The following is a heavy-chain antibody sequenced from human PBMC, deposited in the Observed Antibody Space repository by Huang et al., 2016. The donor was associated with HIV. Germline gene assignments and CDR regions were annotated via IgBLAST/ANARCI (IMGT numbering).Heavy chain of an antibody. J-gene: IGHJ4*02. D-gene: IGHD6-13*01. V-gene: IGHV4-59*01. CDR1: GDSISSFY. CDR3: ARGIGYSGRYFDY. CDR2: LYYSGST. Sequence: QVQLQESGPGLVKPSETLSLTCTVSGDSISSFYWSWIRQPPGKGLEWIGYLYYSGSTNYNPSLKSRVTISVDTSKNQFSLKLSSVTAADTAVYYCARGIGYSGRYFDYWGQGALVTVSS.